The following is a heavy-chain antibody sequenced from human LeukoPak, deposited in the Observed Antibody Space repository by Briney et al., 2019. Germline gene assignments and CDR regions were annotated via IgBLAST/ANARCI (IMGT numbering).Heavy chain of an antibody. V-gene: IGHV1-69*13. Sequence: ASVKVSCKASGGTFSSYAISWVRQAPGQGLEWMGGIIPIFGTANYAQKFQGRVTIIADESTSTAYMELSSLRSEDTAVYYCARGTAAAGEDYYYYMDVWGKGTTVTISS. CDR2: IIPIFGTA. CDR3: ARGTAAAGEDYYYYMDV. J-gene: IGHJ6*03. D-gene: IGHD6-13*01. CDR1: GGTFSSYA.